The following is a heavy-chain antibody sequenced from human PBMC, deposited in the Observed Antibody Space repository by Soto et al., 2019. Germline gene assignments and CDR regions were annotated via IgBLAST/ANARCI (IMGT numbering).Heavy chain of an antibody. D-gene: IGHD2-8*01. V-gene: IGHV3-23*01. CDR1: GFTFSSYA. Sequence: GGSLRLSCAASGFTFSSYAMSWVRQAPGKGLEWVSVISGSGGSIYYADSVKGRFIISRDNSKNTMYLQMSSLRAEDTAVYYCEKSNGAHRVSPDYFDYWGQGTLVTVS. J-gene: IGHJ4*02. CDR2: ISGSGGSI. CDR3: EKSNGAHRVSPDYFDY.